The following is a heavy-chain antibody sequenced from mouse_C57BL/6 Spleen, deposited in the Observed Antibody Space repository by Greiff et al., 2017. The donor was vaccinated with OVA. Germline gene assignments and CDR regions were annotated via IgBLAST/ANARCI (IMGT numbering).Heavy chain of an antibody. D-gene: IGHD3-3*01. Sequence: EVQLQQSGPELVKPGASVKISCKASGYTFTDYYMNWVKQSHGKSLEWIGDINPNNGGTSYNQKFKGKATLTVDQSSSTAYMELRSLTSEDSAVYYCARGGTGYFDVWGTGTTVTVSS. J-gene: IGHJ1*03. CDR3: ARGGTGYFDV. V-gene: IGHV1-26*01. CDR1: GYTFTDYY. CDR2: INPNNGGT.